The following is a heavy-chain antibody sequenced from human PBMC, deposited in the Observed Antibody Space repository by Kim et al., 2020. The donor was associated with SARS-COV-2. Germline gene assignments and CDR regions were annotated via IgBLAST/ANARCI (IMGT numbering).Heavy chain of an antibody. CDR3: ARGPFQSSSPPGGIDY. V-gene: IGHV4-34*01. CDR2: INHSGST. J-gene: IGHJ4*02. D-gene: IGHD6-6*01. Sequence: SETLSLTCAVYGGSFSGYYWSWIRQPPGKGLEWIGEINHSGSTNYNPSLKSRVTISVDTSKNQFSLKLSSVTAADTAVYYCARGPFQSSSPPGGIDYWGQGTLVTVSS. CDR1: GGSFSGYY.